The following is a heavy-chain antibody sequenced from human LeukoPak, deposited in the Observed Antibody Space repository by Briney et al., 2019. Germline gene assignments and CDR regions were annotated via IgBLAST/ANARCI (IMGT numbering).Heavy chain of an antibody. CDR2: LSASGGST. CDR1: GFNFGTYA. CDR3: AKVGTYDSSGYYSHCFDY. J-gene: IGHJ4*02. Sequence: GGSLRLSCVASGFNFGTYAMGWVRQAPGKGLEWVSALSASGGSTYYADSVRGRFTISRDSSKNTVYLQMNSLRVEDTAIYYCAKVGTYDSSGYYSHCFDYWGQGTLVTVSS. D-gene: IGHD3-22*01. V-gene: IGHV3-23*01.